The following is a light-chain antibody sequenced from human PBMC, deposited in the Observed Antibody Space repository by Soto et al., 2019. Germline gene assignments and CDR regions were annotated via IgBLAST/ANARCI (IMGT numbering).Light chain of an antibody. Sequence: DIQLTQSPSSLSASVGDRVTITCGASQSIRSYLNWYQQKPGKAPKLLIYAASSLQTGVSSRVSGSGSGTDFTLTISSMQHEDFETYYCQQSYSNPITFGQGTRLEIK. CDR2: AAS. J-gene: IGKJ5*01. CDR3: QQSYSNPIT. CDR1: QSIRSY. V-gene: IGKV1-39*01.